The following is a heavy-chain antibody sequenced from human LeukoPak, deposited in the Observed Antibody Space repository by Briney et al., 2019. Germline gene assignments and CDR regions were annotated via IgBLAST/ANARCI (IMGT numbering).Heavy chain of an antibody. Sequence: GGSLRLSCAASGFTFSSYEMNWVRQAPGKGLEWVSYISSSGSTIYYADSVKGRFTISRDNATNSLYLQMNSLRAEDTAVYYCAAGPHIVVVVAANPSPHFDYWGQGTLVTVSS. V-gene: IGHV3-48*03. D-gene: IGHD2-15*01. CDR1: GFTFSSYE. CDR2: ISSSGSTI. J-gene: IGHJ4*02. CDR3: AAGPHIVVVVAANPSPHFDY.